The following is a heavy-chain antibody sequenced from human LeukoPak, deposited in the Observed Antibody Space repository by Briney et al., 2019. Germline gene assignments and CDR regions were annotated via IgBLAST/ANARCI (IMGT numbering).Heavy chain of an antibody. Sequence: SETLSLTCTVSGGSISTYYWSWIRQPPGKGLEWIGYSYYSRSTNCNPSLKGRVTISVDSSKNQFSLKLSSLTAADTAVYYCARVGSGSFDYWGQGTLVTVSS. CDR2: SYYSRST. D-gene: IGHD6-19*01. CDR3: ARVGSGSFDY. CDR1: GGSISTYY. J-gene: IGHJ4*02. V-gene: IGHV4-59*01.